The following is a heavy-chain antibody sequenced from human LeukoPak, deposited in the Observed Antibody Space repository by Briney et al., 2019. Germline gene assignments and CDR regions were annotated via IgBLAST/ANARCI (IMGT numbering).Heavy chain of an antibody. V-gene: IGHV4-59*12. CDR3: ARERCSSTSCFWFDP. D-gene: IGHD2-2*01. J-gene: IGHJ5*02. CDR1: GASISSYY. CDR2: IYYSGSI. Sequence: YPSETLSLTCTVSGASISSYYWSWIRQPPGKGLEWIGDIYYSGSIKYNPSLKSRVTISVDTSKNQFSLKLSSVTAADTAVYYCARERCSSTSCFWFDPWGQGTLVTVSS.